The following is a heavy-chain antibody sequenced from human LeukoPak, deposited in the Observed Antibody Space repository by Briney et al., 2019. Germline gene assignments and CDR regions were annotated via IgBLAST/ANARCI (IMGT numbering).Heavy chain of an antibody. D-gene: IGHD6-6*01. V-gene: IGHV1-2*06. CDR3: ARDGRDRSSHYYYYYMDV. Sequence: ASLKVSCEAYGYTFTGYYLHWVRQAPGQGLEWVGRINPISGGTNFAQKFQGRVTMTRDTSISTVYMELTSLKSDDAAVYYCARDGRDRSSHYYYYYMDVWGKGTRVTVSS. CDR2: INPISGGT. CDR1: GYTFTGYY. J-gene: IGHJ6*03.